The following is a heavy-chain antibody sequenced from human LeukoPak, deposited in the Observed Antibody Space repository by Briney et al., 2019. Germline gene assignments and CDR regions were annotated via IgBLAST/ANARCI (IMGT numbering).Heavy chain of an antibody. CDR2: ISGSGGST. Sequence: GGSLRLSCAASGFTFRSYAMSWVRQAPGKGLEWVSAISGSGGSTYYADSVKGRFTISRDNSKNTLYLQMNSLRAEDTAVYYCAKSTTKAHYYDSSGYPYWGQGTLVTVSS. CDR1: GFTFRSYA. CDR3: AKSTTKAHYYDSSGYPY. D-gene: IGHD3-22*01. J-gene: IGHJ4*02. V-gene: IGHV3-23*01.